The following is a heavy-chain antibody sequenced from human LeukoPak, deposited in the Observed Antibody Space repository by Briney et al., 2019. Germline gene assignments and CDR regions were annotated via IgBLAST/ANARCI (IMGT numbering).Heavy chain of an antibody. CDR2: IYYSGST. CDR1: GGSISSSSYY. CDR3: AREGGSYVYYYYYMDV. V-gene: IGHV4-39*07. Sequence: SETLSLTCTVSGGSISSSSYYWGWIRQPPGKGLEWIGRIYYSGSTYYNPSLKSRVTISVDTSKNQFSLKLSSVTAADTAVYYCAREGGSYVYYYYYMDVWGKGTTVTISS. D-gene: IGHD1-26*01. J-gene: IGHJ6*03.